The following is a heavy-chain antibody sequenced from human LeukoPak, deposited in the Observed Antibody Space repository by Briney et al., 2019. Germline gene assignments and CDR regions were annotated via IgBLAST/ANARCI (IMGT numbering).Heavy chain of an antibody. J-gene: IGHJ4*02. V-gene: IGHV1-18*01. D-gene: IGHD1-26*01. CDR3: ARHGSYFVSSPFDY. CDR2: ISAYNGNT. Sequence: ASVTVSCKASGYTFTSYGISWVRQAPGQGLEWMGWISAYNGNTNYAQKLQGRVTITTDASTSTAYMELRSLRSDDPAVYYCARHGSYFVSSPFDYWGQGTLVPVSS. CDR1: GYTFTSYG.